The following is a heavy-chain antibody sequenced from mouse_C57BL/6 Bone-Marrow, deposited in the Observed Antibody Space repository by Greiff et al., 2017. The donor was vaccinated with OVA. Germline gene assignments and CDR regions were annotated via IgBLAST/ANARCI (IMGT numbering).Heavy chain of an antibody. Sequence: EVQLQQSGPELVKPGASVKMSCKASGYTFTDYNMHWVKQSHGKSLEWIGYINPNNGGTSYNQKFKGKATLTVNKSSSTAYMELRSLTSEDSAVYYCAPDITTVVRGFAYWGQGTLVTVSA. CDR3: APDITTVVRGFAY. V-gene: IGHV1-22*01. CDR2: INPNNGGT. D-gene: IGHD1-1*01. J-gene: IGHJ3*01. CDR1: GYTFTDYN.